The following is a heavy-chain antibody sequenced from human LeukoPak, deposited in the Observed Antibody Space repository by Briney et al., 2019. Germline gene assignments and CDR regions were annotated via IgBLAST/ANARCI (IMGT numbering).Heavy chain of an antibody. Sequence: SETLSLTCTVSGGSISSSSYYWGWIRQPPGKGLEWIGSIYYSGSTYYNPSLKSRVTISVDTSKNQFSLKLSSVTAADTAVYYCARVSMEVAGYYYYMDVWGKGTTVTISS. J-gene: IGHJ6*03. D-gene: IGHD6-19*01. CDR2: IYYSGST. CDR3: ARVSMEVAGYYYYMDV. CDR1: GGSISSSSYY. V-gene: IGHV4-39*01.